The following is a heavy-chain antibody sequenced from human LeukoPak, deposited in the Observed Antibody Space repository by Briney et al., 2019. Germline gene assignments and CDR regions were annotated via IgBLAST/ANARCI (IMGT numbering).Heavy chain of an antibody. J-gene: IGHJ4*02. CDR2: INSDGSSP. CDR1: GFTFSTYW. Sequence: GGSLRLSCAASGFTFSTYWMHWVRQAPGKGLVWVSLINSDGSSPTYEDSVKGRFTISRDNAKNTLYLQMNSLRAEDTAVYYCVRDVGGYGGQGTLVTVSS. CDR3: VRDVGGY. D-gene: IGHD1-26*01. V-gene: IGHV3-74*01.